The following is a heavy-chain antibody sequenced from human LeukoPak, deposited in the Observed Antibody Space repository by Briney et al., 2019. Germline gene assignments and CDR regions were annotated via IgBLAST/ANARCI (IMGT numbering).Heavy chain of an antibody. Sequence: SGTLSLTSALSGGSISSSNWWSWVRPPPGKGLEWIGEIYHSGSTNYNPSLKSRVTISVDNAKNQFSLKLSSVTAAYSAVYDLSRHRRLVTAFDYWGQGTLVTVSS. V-gene: IGHV4-4*02. D-gene: IGHD3-9*01. CDR2: IYHSGST. CDR1: GGSISSSNW. CDR3: SRHRRLVTAFDY. J-gene: IGHJ4*02.